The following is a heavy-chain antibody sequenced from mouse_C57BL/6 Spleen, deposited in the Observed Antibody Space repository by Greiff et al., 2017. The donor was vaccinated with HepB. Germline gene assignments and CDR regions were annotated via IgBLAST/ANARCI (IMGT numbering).Heavy chain of an antibody. V-gene: IGHV1-15*01. Sequence: QVQLQQSGAELVRPGASVTLSCKASGYTFTDYEMHWVKQTPVHGLEWIGAIDPETGGTAYNQKFKGKAILTADKSSSTAYMELRSLTSEDSAVYYCTRRWGLAYWGQGTLVTVSA. CDR1: GYTFTDYE. J-gene: IGHJ3*01. D-gene: IGHD1-1*02. CDR2: IDPETGGT. CDR3: TRRWGLAY.